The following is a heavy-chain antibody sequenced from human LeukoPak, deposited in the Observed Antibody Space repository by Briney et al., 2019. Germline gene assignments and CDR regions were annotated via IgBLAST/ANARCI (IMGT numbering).Heavy chain of an antibody. CDR1: GYTFTGYY. D-gene: IGHD3-3*01. CDR2: INPNSGGT. J-gene: IGHJ6*03. CDR3: ARVDLRLIWSGYYHMDV. V-gene: IGHV1-2*02. Sequence: ASVKVSCKASGYTFTGYYMHWVRQAPGQGLEWMGWINPNSGGTNYAQKFQGRVTMTRDASISTAYMELSRLRSDDTAVYYCARVDLRLIWSGYYHMDVWGKGTTVTVSS.